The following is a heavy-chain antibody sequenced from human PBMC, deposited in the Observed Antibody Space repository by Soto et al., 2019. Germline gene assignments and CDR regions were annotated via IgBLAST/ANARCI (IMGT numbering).Heavy chain of an antibody. CDR1: GFTFSSYA. V-gene: IGHV3-23*01. Sequence: EVQLLESGGGLVQPGGSLRLSCAASGFTFSSYAMSWVRQAPGKGLEWVSAISGSGGSTYYADSVKGRFTISRDNSKNTLYLQMNSLRAEDTAVYYCAKDPPNYGGGCTNGVCPPQYYFDFWGQGTLVTVSS. CDR3: AKDPPNYGGGCTNGVCPPQYYFDF. J-gene: IGHJ4*02. CDR2: ISGSGGST. D-gene: IGHD2-8*01.